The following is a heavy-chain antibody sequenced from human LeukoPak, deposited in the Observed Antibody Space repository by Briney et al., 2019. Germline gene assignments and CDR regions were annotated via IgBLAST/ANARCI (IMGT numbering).Heavy chain of an antibody. CDR2: TYYSGST. D-gene: IGHD2-2*01. CDR3: ARPQGFQLLDFEY. J-gene: IGHJ4*02. V-gene: IGHV4-39*01. CDR1: GGSISSSSYY. Sequence: SETLSLTCTVSGGSISSSSYYWRWIRQPPGKGLEWIGSTYYSGSTYYNPSLKSRVTISVDTSKNQFSLKLSSVTAADTALYYCARPQGFQLLDFEYWGQGTLVTVSS.